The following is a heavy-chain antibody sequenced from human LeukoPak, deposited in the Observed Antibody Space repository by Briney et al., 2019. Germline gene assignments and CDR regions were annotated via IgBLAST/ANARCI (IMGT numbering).Heavy chain of an antibody. CDR1: GASISSYY. CDR2: IYTSESTNY. Sequence: SETLSLTCTVSGASISSYYWSWIRQPAGTGLEWIGRIYTSESTNYNYNPSLKSRVNMSVDTSKNQFSLKLSSVTAADTAVYYCARDSTYYYYMDVWGKGTTVTVSS. D-gene: IGHD2-2*01. CDR3: ARDSTYYYYMDV. V-gene: IGHV4-4*07. J-gene: IGHJ6*03.